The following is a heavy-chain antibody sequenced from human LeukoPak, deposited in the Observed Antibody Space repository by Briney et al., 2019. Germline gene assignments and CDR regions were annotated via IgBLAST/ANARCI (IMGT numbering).Heavy chain of an antibody. V-gene: IGHV3-53*01. CDR2: IYSGGGT. D-gene: IGHD3-22*01. CDR1: EFTVSSNY. Sequence: GGSLRLSCAASEFTVSSNYMSWVRQAPGKGLEWVSTIYSGGGTYYADSVKGRFTISRDNSRNTLYLQMNSLRAEDTAVYYCARDRDYYDSSGYHYWGQGTLVTVSS. J-gene: IGHJ4*02. CDR3: ARDRDYYDSSGYHY.